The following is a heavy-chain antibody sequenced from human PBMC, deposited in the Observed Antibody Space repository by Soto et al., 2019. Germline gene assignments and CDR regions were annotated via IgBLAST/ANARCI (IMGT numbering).Heavy chain of an antibody. CDR2: INHSGST. CDR1: GGSFSGYY. V-gene: IGHV4-34*01. D-gene: IGHD6-19*01. CDR3: ARGLLASDTPAVAGNLYYYYYGMDV. J-gene: IGHJ6*02. Sequence: SETLSLTCAVYGGSFSGYYWSWIRQPPGKGLEWIGEINHSGSTNYNPSLKSRVTISVDTSKNQFSLKLSSVTAADTAVYYCARGLLASDTPAVAGNLYYYYYGMDVWGQGTTVTVSS.